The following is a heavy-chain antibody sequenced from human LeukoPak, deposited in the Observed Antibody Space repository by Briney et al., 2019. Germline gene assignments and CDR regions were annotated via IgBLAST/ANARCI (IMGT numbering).Heavy chain of an antibody. CDR3: ARVLGIAVVAGATEDNYFDP. D-gene: IGHD2-21*01. Sequence: SETLSLTCTVSGGSISSSSYYWGWIRQPPGKGLEWIGSIYYSGSTYYNPSLKSRVTISVDTSKNQFSLKLSSVTAADTAMYYCARVLGIAVVAGATEDNYFDPWGQGTLVTVSS. CDR1: GGSISSSSYY. CDR2: IYYSGST. V-gene: IGHV4-39*07. J-gene: IGHJ5*02.